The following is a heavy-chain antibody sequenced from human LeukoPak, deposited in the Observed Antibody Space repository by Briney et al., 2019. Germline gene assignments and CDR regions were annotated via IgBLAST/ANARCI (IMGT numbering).Heavy chain of an antibody. D-gene: IGHD6-19*01. V-gene: IGHV4-31*03. Sequence: SEILSLTCTVSGGSISSGGYYWSWIRQHPGKGLEWIGYIYYSGSTYYNPSLKSRVTISVDRSKNQFSLKLSSVTAADTAVYYCARVFSSGWGVDPWGQGTLVTVSS. CDR1: GGSISSGGYY. CDR3: ARVFSSGWGVDP. CDR2: IYYSGST. J-gene: IGHJ5*02.